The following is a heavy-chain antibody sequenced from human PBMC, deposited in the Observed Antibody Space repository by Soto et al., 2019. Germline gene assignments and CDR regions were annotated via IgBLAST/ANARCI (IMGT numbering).Heavy chain of an antibody. D-gene: IGHD3-10*01. CDR1: EVPVTTYP. V-gene: IGHV3-30-3*02. J-gene: IGHJ1*01. Sequence: SLRLAGSASEVPVTTYPVHGVLPAPGRGRVGVELISYGGTTDYAHSVKGQFTITRDNSKNMLFLQMNSLRAEDTAIYYCAKKVNSGPGSQYFAYWGQGTLVTVSP. CDR2: ISYGGTT. CDR3: AKKVNSGPGSQYFAY.